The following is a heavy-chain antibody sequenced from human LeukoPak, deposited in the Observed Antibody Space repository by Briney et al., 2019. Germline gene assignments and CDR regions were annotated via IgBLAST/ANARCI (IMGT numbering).Heavy chain of an antibody. CDR2: IHYTGNT. V-gene: IGHV4-39*01. CDR3: ARAPYYYDSSGYYYDY. J-gene: IGHJ4*02. Sequence: SETLSLTCTVSGDSMSSSNYYWGWIRQPPGRGLEWIGNIHYTGNTYYNPSLKSRVTISLDTSKNLFSLKLSSVTAADTAVYYCARAPYYYDSSGYYYDYWGQGTLVTVSS. CDR1: GDSMSSSNYY. D-gene: IGHD3-22*01.